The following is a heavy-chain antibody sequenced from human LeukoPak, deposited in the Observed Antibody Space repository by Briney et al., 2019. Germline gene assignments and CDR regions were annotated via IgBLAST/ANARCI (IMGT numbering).Heavy chain of an antibody. CDR2: ISGSGGST. D-gene: IGHD1-26*01. V-gene: IGHV3-23*01. CDR1: GFTFSSYA. CDR3: AKFSGSYPGSYFDY. Sequence: GGSLRLSCAASGFTFSSYAMSWVRQAPGKGLEWVPAISGSGGSTYYADSVKGWFTISRDNSKNTLYLQMNSLRAEDTAVYYCAKFSGSYPGSYFDYWGQGTLVTVSS. J-gene: IGHJ4*02.